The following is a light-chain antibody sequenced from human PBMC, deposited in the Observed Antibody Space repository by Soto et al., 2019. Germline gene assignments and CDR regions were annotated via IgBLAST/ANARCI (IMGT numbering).Light chain of an antibody. CDR3: LQYYSTPRT. V-gene: IGKV4-1*01. CDR2: WAS. Sequence: DIVMTQSPDSLAVSLGERATINCKSSQSVLYSSNNKNYLAWYQQKPGQPPKLLIYWASTRESGVPDRFSGSESGTDFTLTISSLQAEDVAVYYCLQYYSTPRTFGQGTKVEIK. CDR1: QSVLYSSNNKNY. J-gene: IGKJ1*01.